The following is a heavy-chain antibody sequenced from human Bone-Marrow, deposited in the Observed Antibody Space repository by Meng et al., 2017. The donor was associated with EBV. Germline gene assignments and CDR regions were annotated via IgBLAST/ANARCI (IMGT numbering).Heavy chain of an antibody. V-gene: IGHV1-69*01. CDR1: GGTFRSDA. J-gene: IGHJ4*02. Sequence: QVKVVQSGAEVKKPGSSVKVSCKTSGGTFRSDAISWVRQAPGQGLEWMGGLIPLSDAPHYAQKFQGRVTITADESTSTHYLDLSGLRAEDTAVYYCASESGRGFTPDYWGQGTLVTVFS. CDR2: LIPLSDAP. CDR3: ASESGRGFTPDY. D-gene: IGHD3-10*01.